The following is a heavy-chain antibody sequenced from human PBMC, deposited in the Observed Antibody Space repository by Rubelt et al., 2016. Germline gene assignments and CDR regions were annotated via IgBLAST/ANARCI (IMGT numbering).Heavy chain of an antibody. CDR2: IDFSGRT. D-gene: IGHD5-12*01. V-gene: IGHV4-59*02. CDR3: ARGGYGGQDSSDVLDV. CDR1: GGSVSSSS. Sequence: QLQLQESGPGLVKPSETLSLTCTVSGGSVSSSSWSWIRQPPGKGLEWIAYIDFSGRTNYNPSLKSRVTISADKSKNQFSLNVRSVTATDTAVYYCARGGYGGQDSSDVLDVWGQGTMVTVSS. J-gene: IGHJ3*01.